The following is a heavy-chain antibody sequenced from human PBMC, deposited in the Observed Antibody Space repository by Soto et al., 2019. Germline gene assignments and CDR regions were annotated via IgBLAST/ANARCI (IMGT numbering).Heavy chain of an antibody. Sequence: QVQLVQSGAEVKKPGSSVKVSCKASGGTFSSYAISWVRQAPGQGLEWMGGIIPIFGTANYAQKFQGRVAITANESTSTAYMELSSLRSEDRAVYYCARPVLHAGSYYGMDVWGQGTTVTVSS. CDR1: GGTFSSYA. D-gene: IGHD3-10*01. V-gene: IGHV1-69*01. CDR3: ARPVLHAGSYYGMDV. CDR2: IIPIFGTA. J-gene: IGHJ6*02.